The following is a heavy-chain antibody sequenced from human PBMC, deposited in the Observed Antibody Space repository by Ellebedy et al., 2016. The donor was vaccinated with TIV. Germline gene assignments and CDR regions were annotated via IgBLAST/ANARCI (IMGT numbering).Heavy chain of an antibody. V-gene: IGHV3-21*01. J-gene: IGHJ4*02. CDR3: ARDYSGFDSGSGYFDY. Sequence: SVKGRFTISRDNANNSLYLHMNSLRAEDTAVYYCARDYSGFDSGSGYFDYWGQGTLVTVSS. D-gene: IGHD5-12*01.